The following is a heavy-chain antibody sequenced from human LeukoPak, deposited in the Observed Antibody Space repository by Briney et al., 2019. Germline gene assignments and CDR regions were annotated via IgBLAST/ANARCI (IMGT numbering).Heavy chain of an antibody. J-gene: IGHJ4*02. V-gene: IGHV3-23*01. CDR1: GFAFSSHA. Sequence: GGSLRLSCVASGFAFSSHAMAWVRQAPGKGLEWVSAIGGRGGSTYYADSVKGRFTISRDNAKNTLYLQMNSLRAEDTALYYCARDPGVVAFHYFDFWGQGTLVTVSS. CDR2: IGGRGGST. D-gene: IGHD3-3*01. CDR3: ARDPGVVAFHYFDF.